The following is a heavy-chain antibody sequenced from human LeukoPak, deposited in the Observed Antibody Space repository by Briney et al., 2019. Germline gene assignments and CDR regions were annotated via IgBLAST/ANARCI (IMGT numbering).Heavy chain of an antibody. D-gene: IGHD3-10*01. J-gene: IGHJ4*02. Sequence: QPGRSLRLSCAASGFTFSRFGMNWVSQDPGNGLEWVALIWSDGDNKYYGDSVQGRFTVSRDNSKNTLYLQMNGLRAEDTAVYYCARVVYHASGSYYNSDYFDSWGQGALVIVSS. V-gene: IGHV3-33*01. CDR3: ARVVYHASGSYYNSDYFDS. CDR1: GFTFSRFG. CDR2: IWSDGDNK.